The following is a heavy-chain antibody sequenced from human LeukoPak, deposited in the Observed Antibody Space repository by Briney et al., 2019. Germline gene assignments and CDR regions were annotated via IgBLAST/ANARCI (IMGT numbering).Heavy chain of an antibody. CDR2: ISGDNRDT. CDR3: ARLIRAAALIDY. V-gene: IGHV1-18*01. J-gene: IGHJ4*02. D-gene: IGHD6-13*01. Sequence: ASVQVSCKASGSSFRNYGLTWVRPAPGQGLEWMGWISGDNRDTDSAEKFQGRLTMTTDTSTSTAYMDLRSLRSDDTGIYYCARLIRAAALIDYWGQGTLVTVSS. CDR1: GSSFRNYG.